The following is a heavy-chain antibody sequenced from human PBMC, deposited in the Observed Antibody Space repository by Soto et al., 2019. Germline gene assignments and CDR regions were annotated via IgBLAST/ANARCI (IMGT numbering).Heavy chain of an antibody. D-gene: IGHD6-13*01. CDR2: INAGNGNT. CDR1: GYTFTSYA. Sequence: EASAKVSCKASGYTFTSYAMHWVRQAPGQRLEWMGWINAGNGNTKYSQKFQGRVTITRDTSASTAYMELSSLRSEDTAVYYCARFGGIAAAEFDYWGQGTLVTVSS. J-gene: IGHJ4*02. CDR3: ARFGGIAAAEFDY. V-gene: IGHV1-3*01.